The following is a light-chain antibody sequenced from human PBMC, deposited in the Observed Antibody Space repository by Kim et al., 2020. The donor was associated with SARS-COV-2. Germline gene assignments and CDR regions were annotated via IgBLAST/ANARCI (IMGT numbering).Light chain of an antibody. V-gene: IGLV7-46*01. CDR1: TGPVTTDHY. J-gene: IGLJ3*02. CDR2: DTH. Sequence: PGGTVTRTCGSSTGPVTTDHYPYWFQQKPGQAPRTLIYDTHNEHSWTPARFSASLLGGKAALTLSGAQPEDDSDYYCSLSYSDGPVFGGGTQLTVL. CDR3: SLSYSDGPV.